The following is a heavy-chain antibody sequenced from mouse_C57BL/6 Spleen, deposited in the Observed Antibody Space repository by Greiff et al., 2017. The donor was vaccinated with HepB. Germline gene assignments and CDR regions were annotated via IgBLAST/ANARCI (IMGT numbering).Heavy chain of an antibody. J-gene: IGHJ3*01. CDR3: AVITTVVEGFAY. CDR2: IYPGSGSI. CDR1: GYTFTSYW. V-gene: IGHV1-55*01. Sequence: QVQLQQPGAELVKPGASVKMSCKASGYTFTSYWITWVKQRPGQGLEWIGDIYPGSGSINYNEKFKSKATLTVDTSSSTAYMQLSSLTSEDSAVYYCAVITTVVEGFAYWGQGTLVTVSA. D-gene: IGHD1-1*01.